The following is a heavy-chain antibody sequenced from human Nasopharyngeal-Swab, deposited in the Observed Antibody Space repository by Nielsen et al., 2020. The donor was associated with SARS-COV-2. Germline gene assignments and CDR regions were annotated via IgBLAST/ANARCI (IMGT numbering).Heavy chain of an antibody. CDR3: ARTGFSSTWRNAYDI. D-gene: IGHD3-9*01. Sequence: GESLKISCVVSGFTFTDSWIHWVRQAPGKGLEWVASISSSGDYMYYADSVKGRFTISRGNSKNSLYLQMNNLRAEDTAVYYCARTGFSSTWRNAYDIWGQGTMVTVSS. V-gene: IGHV3-21*01. CDR1: GFTFTDSW. CDR2: ISSSGDYM. J-gene: IGHJ3*02.